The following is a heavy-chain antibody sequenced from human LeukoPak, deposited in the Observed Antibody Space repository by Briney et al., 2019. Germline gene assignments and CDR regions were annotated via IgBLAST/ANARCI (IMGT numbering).Heavy chain of an antibody. Sequence: ASVKVSCKVSGYTLTELSMHWVRQAPGKGLEWVGGFDPEDGETIYAQKFQGRVTMTEDTSTDTAYMELSSLRSEDTAACYCATDQRHGFGELYYGMDVWGQGTTVTVSS. CDR3: ATDQRHGFGELYYGMDV. V-gene: IGHV1-24*01. CDR2: FDPEDGET. CDR1: GYTLTELS. D-gene: IGHD3-10*01. J-gene: IGHJ6*02.